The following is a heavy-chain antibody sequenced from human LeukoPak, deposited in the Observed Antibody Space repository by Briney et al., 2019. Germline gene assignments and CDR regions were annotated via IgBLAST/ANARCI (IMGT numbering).Heavy chain of an antibody. CDR1: GFTFISYA. CDR2: ISGSGGST. CDR3: ALSIAAAGDAFDI. J-gene: IGHJ3*02. V-gene: IGHV3-23*01. Sequence: PGGSLRLSCAASGFTFISYAMSWVRQAPGKGLEWVSAISGSGGSTYYADSVKGRFTISRDNSKNTLYLQMNSLRAEDTAVYYCALSIAAAGDAFDIWGQGTMVTVSS. D-gene: IGHD6-13*01.